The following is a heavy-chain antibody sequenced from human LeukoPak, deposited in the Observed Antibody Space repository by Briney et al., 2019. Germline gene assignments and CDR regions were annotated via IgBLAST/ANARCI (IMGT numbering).Heavy chain of an antibody. Sequence: GASVKVSCKASGYTFTSYGISWVRQAPGQGLEWMGWISAYNGNTNYAQKLQGRVTMTTDTSTSTAYMELSSLRSEDTAVYYCARVRPSGYCSGGSCYSAWFDPWGQGTLVTVSS. CDR1: GYTFTSYG. D-gene: IGHD2-15*01. J-gene: IGHJ5*02. V-gene: IGHV1-18*01. CDR2: ISAYNGNT. CDR3: ARVRPSGYCSGGSCYSAWFDP.